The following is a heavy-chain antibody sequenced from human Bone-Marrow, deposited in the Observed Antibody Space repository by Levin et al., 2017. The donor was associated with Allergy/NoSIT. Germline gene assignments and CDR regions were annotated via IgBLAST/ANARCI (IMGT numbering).Heavy chain of an antibody. D-gene: IGHD5/OR15-5a*01. J-gene: IGHJ4*02. CDR1: GGSISSSSYY. CDR2: IYYSGST. Sequence: SSETLSLTCTVSGGSISSSSYYWGWIRQPPGKGLEWIGSIYYSGSTYYNPSLKSRVTISVDTSKNQFSLKLSSVTAAATAVYYCAAGLHGYWGQGTLVTVSS. V-gene: IGHV4-39*01. CDR3: AAGLHGY.